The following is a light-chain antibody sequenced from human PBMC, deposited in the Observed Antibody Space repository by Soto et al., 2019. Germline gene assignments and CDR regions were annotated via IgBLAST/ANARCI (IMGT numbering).Light chain of an antibody. CDR2: DAS. Sequence: DIQMTQSPSTLSASVGDRVTITCRASQSISSWLAWYQQKPGKAPKLLIYDASSLESGVPSRCSGSGSGTEFTLTISSLQPDDFATYSCQQYNSYSPAFGQGTKVEIK. J-gene: IGKJ1*01. CDR3: QQYNSYSPA. CDR1: QSISSW. V-gene: IGKV1-5*01.